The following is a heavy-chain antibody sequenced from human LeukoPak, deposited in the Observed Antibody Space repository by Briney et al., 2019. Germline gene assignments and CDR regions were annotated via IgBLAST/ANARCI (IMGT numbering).Heavy chain of an antibody. CDR2: ISYDGSNK. V-gene: IGHV3-30*03. J-gene: IGHJ4*02. CDR3: ARDSFFSAVAGHIDY. D-gene: IGHD6-19*01. Sequence: PGGSLRLSCAASGFTFSSYSMNWVRQAPGKGLEWVAVISYDGSNKYYADSVKGRFTISRDNSKNTLYLQMNSLRAEDTAVYYCARDSFFSAVAGHIDYWGQGTLVTVSS. CDR1: GFTFSSYS.